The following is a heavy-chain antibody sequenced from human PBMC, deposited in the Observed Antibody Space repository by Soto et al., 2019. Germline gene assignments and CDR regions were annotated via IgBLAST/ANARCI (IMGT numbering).Heavy chain of an antibody. CDR1: GFTFSIYA. V-gene: IGHV3-23*01. CDR3: AKDLNYDSSGYYFGGYFDY. J-gene: IGHJ4*02. CDR2: ISGSGGST. D-gene: IGHD3-22*01. Sequence: GGSLRLSCAASGFTFSIYAMSWFRQAPGKGLEWVSAISGSGGSTYYADSVKGRFTISRDNSKNTLYLQMNSLRAEDTAVYYCAKDLNYDSSGYYFGGYFDYWGQGTLVTVSS.